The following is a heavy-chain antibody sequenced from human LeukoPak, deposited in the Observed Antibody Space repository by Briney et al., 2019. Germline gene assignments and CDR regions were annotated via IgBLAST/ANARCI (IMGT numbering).Heavy chain of an antibody. V-gene: IGHV4-30-4*01. CDR1: GGSISGGDYY. CDR2: IYYSGST. D-gene: IGHD3-3*01. CDR3: ARSPWEWLFALDI. Sequence: SETLSLTCTVSGGSISGGDYYWSWIRQPPGKGLEGIGYIYYSGSTYYNPSLKSRVTISVDTSKNQFSLKLSSVTAADTAVYYCARSPWEWLFALDIWGQGTMVTVSS. J-gene: IGHJ3*02.